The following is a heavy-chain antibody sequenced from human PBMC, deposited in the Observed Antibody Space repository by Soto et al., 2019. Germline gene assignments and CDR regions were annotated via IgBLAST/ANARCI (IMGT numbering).Heavy chain of an antibody. CDR3: AKDLLGPGRAYGMDV. Sequence: QVQLVESGGGVVQPGRSLRLSCAASGFTFSSYGMHWVRQAPGKGLEWVAVISYDGSNKYYADSVKGRFTISRDNSKNTPYLQMNSLRAEETAVYYCAKDLLGPGRAYGMDVWGQGTTVTVSS. CDR1: GFTFSSYG. CDR2: ISYDGSNK. J-gene: IGHJ6*02. V-gene: IGHV3-30*18. D-gene: IGHD7-27*01.